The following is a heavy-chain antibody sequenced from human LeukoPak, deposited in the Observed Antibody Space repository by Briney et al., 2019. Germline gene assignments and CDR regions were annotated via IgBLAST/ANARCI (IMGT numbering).Heavy chain of an antibody. CDR1: GFTFSNAW. J-gene: IGHJ5*02. D-gene: IGHD3-22*01. Sequence: GGSLRLSCATSGFTFSNAWMNWVRQAPGKGLEWVGRIRSNSDGGTIDYAAPVKGRFTLSRDDSKTTLYLQVNSLQTEDTAVYYCATDFYDSTWGQGTLVTVYS. V-gene: IGHV3-15*07. CDR2: IRSNSDGGTI. CDR3: ATDFYDST.